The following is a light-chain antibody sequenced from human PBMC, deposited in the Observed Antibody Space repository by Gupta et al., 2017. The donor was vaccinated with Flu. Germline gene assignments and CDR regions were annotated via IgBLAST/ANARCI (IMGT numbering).Light chain of an antibody. CDR2: DVS. J-gene: IGLJ1*01. V-gene: IGLV2-14*01. Sequence: QSALTPPASVSGSPGQSITISCTGTSSDVGGSNYVSWYQQHPGKAPKLMIYDVSNRPSGVSSRFSGSKSGNTASLTISGLQAEDETDYYCSSYTSSSTFYVFGTGTKVTVL. CDR1: SSDVGGSNY. CDR3: SSYTSSSTFYV.